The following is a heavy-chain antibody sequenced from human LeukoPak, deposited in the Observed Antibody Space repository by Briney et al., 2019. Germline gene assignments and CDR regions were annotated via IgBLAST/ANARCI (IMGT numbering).Heavy chain of an antibody. CDR3: ARGLIAVAGPSYYYYYMDV. Sequence: SVKVSCKASGGTFSSYAISWVRQAPGRGLEWTGGIIPIFGTANYAQKFQGRVTITTDESTSTAYMELSSLRSEDTAVYYCARGLIAVAGPSYYYYYMDVWGKGTTVTVSS. CDR2: IIPIFGTA. J-gene: IGHJ6*03. CDR1: GGTFSSYA. D-gene: IGHD6-19*01. V-gene: IGHV1-69*05.